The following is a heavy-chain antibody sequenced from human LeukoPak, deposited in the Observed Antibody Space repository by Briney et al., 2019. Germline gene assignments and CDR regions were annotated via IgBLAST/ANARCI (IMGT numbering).Heavy chain of an antibody. J-gene: IGHJ4*02. V-gene: IGHV3-21*01. Sequence: PGGSLRLSCAASGFTFSSYSMNWVRQAPGKGLEWVSSISSSSRYIYYADSVKGRFTISRDNAKNSLYLQMSSLRSEDTAVYYCASLYYYGSGSSYWGQGTLVTVSS. D-gene: IGHD3-10*01. CDR3: ASLYYYGSGSSY. CDR2: ISSSSRYI. CDR1: GFTFSSYS.